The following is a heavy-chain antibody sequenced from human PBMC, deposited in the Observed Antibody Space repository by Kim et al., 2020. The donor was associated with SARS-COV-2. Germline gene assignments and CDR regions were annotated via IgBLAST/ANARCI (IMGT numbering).Heavy chain of an antibody. V-gene: IGHV4-59*01. CDR3: ARVRRFGELYFDY. Sequence: YNPPPKSRVTISVDTSKNQFSLKLSSVTAADTAVYYCARVRRFGELYFDYWGQGTLVTVSS. J-gene: IGHJ4*02. D-gene: IGHD3-10*01.